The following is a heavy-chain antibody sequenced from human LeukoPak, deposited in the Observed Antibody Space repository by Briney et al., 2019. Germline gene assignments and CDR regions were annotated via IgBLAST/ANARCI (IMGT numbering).Heavy chain of an antibody. Sequence: PGGSLRLSCAASRFTFSTYNMNWVRQAPGKGLEWVSSITSSSSYIYYADSVKGRFTISRDNAKNSLYLQMNSLRAEDTAVYYCARGDGYSHFDYWGQGTLVTVSS. CDR1: RFTFSTYN. J-gene: IGHJ4*02. CDR2: ITSSSSYI. D-gene: IGHD5-24*01. V-gene: IGHV3-21*01. CDR3: ARGDGYSHFDY.